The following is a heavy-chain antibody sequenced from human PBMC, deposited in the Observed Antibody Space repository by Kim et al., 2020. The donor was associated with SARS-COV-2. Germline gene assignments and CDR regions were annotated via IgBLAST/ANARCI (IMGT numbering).Heavy chain of an antibody. D-gene: IGHD3-3*01. J-gene: IGHJ5*02. CDR3: ARTPRFGRGHLSFDP. V-gene: IGHV4-59*01. Sequence: PSLKSRVTISVDPAKNQFSLNLSSVTAADTAVYYCARTPRFGRGHLSFDPWGQGTLVTVSS.